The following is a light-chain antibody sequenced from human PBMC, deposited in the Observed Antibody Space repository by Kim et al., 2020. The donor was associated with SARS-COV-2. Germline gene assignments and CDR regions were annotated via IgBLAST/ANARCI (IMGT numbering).Light chain of an antibody. J-gene: IGKJ2*01. Sequence: GSQGERATLSCRARQSVSSNVAWYQQKPGLAPRLLMYGASTRANGIPARFSGSGSGTDFTLTISSLQSEDFAVYYCQQYNYWPIYTFGQGTKLEI. CDR1: QSVSSN. V-gene: IGKV3-15*01. CDR2: GAS. CDR3: QQYNYWPIYT.